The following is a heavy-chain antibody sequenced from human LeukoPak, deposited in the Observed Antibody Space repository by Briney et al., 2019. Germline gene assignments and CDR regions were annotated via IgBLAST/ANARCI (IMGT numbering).Heavy chain of an antibody. V-gene: IGHV4-4*07. CDR3: ARQSSFVYDFWSGYYDY. D-gene: IGHD3-3*01. Sequence: SETLSLTCTVSGGSISSYYWSWIRQPAGKGLEWIGRIYSSGSTNYNPSLKSRVTMSVDTSKNQFSLKLSSVTAADTAVYYCARQSSFVYDFWSGYYDYWGQGTLVTVSS. CDR1: GGSISSYY. J-gene: IGHJ4*02. CDR2: IYSSGST.